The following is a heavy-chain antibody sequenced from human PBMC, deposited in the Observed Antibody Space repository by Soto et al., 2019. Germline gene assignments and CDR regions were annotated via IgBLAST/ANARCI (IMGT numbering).Heavy chain of an antibody. D-gene: IGHD3-16*01. Sequence: GASVKVSCKASGGTFSSYTISWVRQAPGQGLEWMGRIIPILGIANYAQKFQGRVTITADKSTSTAYMELSSLRSEDTAVYYCARDLGKAFGGVRGSDIWGQGTMVTVSS. V-gene: IGHV1-69*04. CDR1: GGTFSSYT. CDR3: ARDLGKAFGGVRGSDI. J-gene: IGHJ3*02. CDR2: IIPILGIA.